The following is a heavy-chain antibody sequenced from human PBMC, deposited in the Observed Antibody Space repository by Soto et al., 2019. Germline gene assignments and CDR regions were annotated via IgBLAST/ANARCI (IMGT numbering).Heavy chain of an antibody. V-gene: IGHV1-69*06. CDR1: VGTFSSYA. J-gene: IGHJ6*01. CDR3: SSSTRGIVGRFYYYHYRMAV. D-gene: IGHD1-26*01. CDR2: IIPIFGTA. Sequence: SVKLSCKASVGTFSSYAISWGLQAPGQGLEWMGGIIPIFGTANYAQKFQGRDTITADKSTSTAYMELSSRRSEDTAVYYCSSSTRGIVGRFYYYHYRMAVWGQGTTVTVSS.